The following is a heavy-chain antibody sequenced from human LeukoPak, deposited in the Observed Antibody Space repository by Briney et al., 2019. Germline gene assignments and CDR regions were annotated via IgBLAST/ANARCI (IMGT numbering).Heavy chain of an antibody. CDR3: ARSAVAGTVGYYYYYMDV. D-gene: IGHD6-13*01. CDR2: IYTSGNT. V-gene: IGHV4-4*07. CDR1: GGSISSYY. J-gene: IGHJ6*03. Sequence: SETLSLTCTVSGGSISSYYWSWIRQPAGKGLEWIGRIYTSGNTNYNPSLKSRVTMSLDTSKNQFSLKLHSVTAADTAVYYCARSAVAGTVGYYYYYMDVWDEGTTVTVSS.